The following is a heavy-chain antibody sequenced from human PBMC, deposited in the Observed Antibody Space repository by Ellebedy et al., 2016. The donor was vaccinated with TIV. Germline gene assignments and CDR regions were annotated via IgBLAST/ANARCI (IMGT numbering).Heavy chain of an antibody. CDR1: GYTLTELS. CDR3: ATTAGIALAGIDF. CDR2: FDPEHGGT. V-gene: IGHV1-24*01. D-gene: IGHD6-19*01. J-gene: IGHJ4*02. Sequence: ASVKVSCKVSGYTLTELSMHWVRQAPGKGLEWMETFDPEHGGTMYAQKFQGRVTMTEDTSTDTAYMELSSLRSEDTAVYYCATTAGIALAGIDFWGQGTLVTVSS.